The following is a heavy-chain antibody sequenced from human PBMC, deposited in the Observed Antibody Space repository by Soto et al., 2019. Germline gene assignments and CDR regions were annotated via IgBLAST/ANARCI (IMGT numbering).Heavy chain of an antibody. V-gene: IGHV4-31*03. J-gene: IGHJ5*02. CDR2: INYSGST. CDR1: GGSISSGGYY. D-gene: IGHD6-13*01. Sequence: QVQLQESGPGLVKPSQTLSLTCTVSGGSISSGGYYWSWIRQHPGKGLEGIGYINYSGSTYYNPSLKSRVTISVDTSKNQFSLKLSSVTAADTAVYYCASSIAAAGMRWFDPWGQGTLVTVSS. CDR3: ASSIAAAGMRWFDP.